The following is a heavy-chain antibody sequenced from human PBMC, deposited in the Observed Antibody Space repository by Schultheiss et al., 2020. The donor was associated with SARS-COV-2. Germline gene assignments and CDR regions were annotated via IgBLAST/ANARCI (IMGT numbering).Heavy chain of an antibody. V-gene: IGHV3-11*06. Sequence: GESLKISCEASGFTFSDHDMAWIRQAPGRGLEWVSYISGSSNSRNYGDSLRGRFSISRDNAKNLMLLQMNRLRVEDTAFYYCARVVLPEVSPSYALDYWGQGILVTVSS. CDR1: GFTFSDHD. CDR3: ARVVLPEVSPSYALDY. J-gene: IGHJ4*02. D-gene: IGHD2-2*01. CDR2: ISGSSNSR.